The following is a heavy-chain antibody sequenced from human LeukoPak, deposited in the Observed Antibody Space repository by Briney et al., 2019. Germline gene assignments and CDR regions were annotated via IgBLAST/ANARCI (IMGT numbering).Heavy chain of an antibody. J-gene: IGHJ4*02. CDR3: AKSLYGGCDY. D-gene: IGHD3-16*02. CDR1: GFTFSSYG. CDR2: ISYDGTNN. V-gene: IGHV3-30*18. Sequence: GGSLRLSCAAPGFTFSSYGMHWVRQAPGKGLEWVAVISYDGTNNYYADSVKGRFTISRDNSKNTLYLQMNSLRVEDTAVYYCAKSLYGGCDYWGQGTVVTVSS.